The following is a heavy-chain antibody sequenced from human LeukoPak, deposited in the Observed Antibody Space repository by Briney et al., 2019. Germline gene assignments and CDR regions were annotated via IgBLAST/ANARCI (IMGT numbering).Heavy chain of an antibody. Sequence: SETLSLTCTVSGGSISSSSYYWGWVRQPPGKGLEWIGSIYYSGSTYYNPSLKSRVTISVDTSKNQFSLKLSSVTAADTAVYYCARRGVGATLGFDYWGQGTLVTVSS. D-gene: IGHD1-26*01. CDR3: ARRGVGATLGFDY. J-gene: IGHJ4*02. V-gene: IGHV4-39*01. CDR1: GGSISSSSYY. CDR2: IYYSGST.